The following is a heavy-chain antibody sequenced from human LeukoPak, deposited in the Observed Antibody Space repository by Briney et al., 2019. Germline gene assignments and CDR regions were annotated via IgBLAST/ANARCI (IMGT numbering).Heavy chain of an antibody. CDR2: ISWDGGST. V-gene: IGHV3-43*01. J-gene: IGHJ4*02. CDR1: GFTFDDHT. CDR3: ARDSAVGTSGWSSFDY. Sequence: GESLRLSCAVSGFTFDDHTMHWVRQAPGKGLEWVSLISWDGGSTYYADSVRGRFTISRDNSKNSLYLQMNSLRTEDTALYYCARDSAVGTSGWSSFDYWGQGTLVTVSS. D-gene: IGHD6-19*01.